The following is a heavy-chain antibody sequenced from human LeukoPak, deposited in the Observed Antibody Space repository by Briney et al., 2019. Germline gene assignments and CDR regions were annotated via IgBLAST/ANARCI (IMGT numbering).Heavy chain of an antibody. D-gene: IGHD3-22*01. CDR1: GFTFSSYA. CDR3: AKGPGNYYDSSGYLYYFDY. CDR2: ISGSGGST. V-gene: IGHV3-23*01. Sequence: GGSLRLSCAASGFTFSSYAMSWVRQAPGKGLEWVSAISGSGGSTYYADSVKGRFTISRDNSKNTLYLQMNSMRAEDTAVYYCAKGPGNYYDSSGYLYYFDYWGQGTLVTVSS. J-gene: IGHJ4*02.